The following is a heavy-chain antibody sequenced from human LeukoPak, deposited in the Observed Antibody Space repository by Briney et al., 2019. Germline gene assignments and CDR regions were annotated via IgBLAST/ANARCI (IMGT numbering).Heavy chain of an antibody. J-gene: IGHJ5*01. D-gene: IGHD6-19*01. CDR2: IKQDGSEM. V-gene: IGHV3-7*01. CDR3: ARDRDWYSFDS. Sequence: GGSLRLSCAASGFTFNTFWMSWVRQAPGKGLEWVANIKQDGSEMHYVDSVKGRFTISRDNAKSSLYLQMDSLRAEDTAVYYCARDRDWYSFDSWGQGTLVTVSS. CDR1: GFTFNTFW.